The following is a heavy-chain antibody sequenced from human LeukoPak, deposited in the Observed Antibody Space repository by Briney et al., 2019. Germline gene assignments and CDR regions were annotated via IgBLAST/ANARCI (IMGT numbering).Heavy chain of an antibody. V-gene: IGHV4-4*07. CDR3: ARENTGSYREFDY. J-gene: IGHJ4*02. CDR1: GGSISSHY. D-gene: IGHD1-26*01. Sequence: SETLSLTCTVSGGSISSHYWSWIRQPAGKGLEWIGRIYTGGSTNYNPSLKSRVTMSVDSSNNQFSLKLSSVTAADTAVYYCARENTGSYREFDYWGQGTLVTVSS. CDR2: IYTGGST.